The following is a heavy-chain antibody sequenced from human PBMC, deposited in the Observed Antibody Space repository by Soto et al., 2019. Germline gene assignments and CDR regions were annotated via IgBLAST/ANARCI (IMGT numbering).Heavy chain of an antibody. J-gene: IGHJ4*02. CDR2: LIPILGTT. CDR1: GGTFSSDA. V-gene: IGHV1-69*13. D-gene: IGHD6-19*01. Sequence: SVKVSCKASGGTFSSDAVSWVRQAPGQGLEWMGGLIPILGTTHYAQKFQGRVTITADESTNTAYMELSSLRSDDTAVYYCARASGYVSGWYHDYWGQGTRVTV. CDR3: ARASGYVSGWYHDY.